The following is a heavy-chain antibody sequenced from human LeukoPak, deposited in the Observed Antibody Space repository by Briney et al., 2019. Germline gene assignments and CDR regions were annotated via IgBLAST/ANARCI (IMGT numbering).Heavy chain of an antibody. J-gene: IGHJ5*02. CDR1: GFTFSSFG. CDR3: AKGVTSGYPANWFDP. Sequence: GRSLRLSCAASGFTFSSFGIHWVRQAPGKGLEWVAVISYDGNHKFYADSVKGRFTISRDNSKNTLYLEMNSLRTEDTAMYYCAKGVTSGYPANWFDPWGQGTLVTVSS. V-gene: IGHV3-30*18. CDR2: ISYDGNHK. D-gene: IGHD3-22*01.